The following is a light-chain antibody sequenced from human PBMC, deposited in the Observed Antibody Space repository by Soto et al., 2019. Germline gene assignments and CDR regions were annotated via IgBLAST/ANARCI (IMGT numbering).Light chain of an antibody. Sequence: DVVMTQSPLSLPVTLGQPASISCRSSQSLVSSNGNTYLHWFQQRPGQPPRRLIYEVSKRDSGVPDKFSGSRSDTDFTLKISSVEAEDVGVYYCMQGSHFPPWTFGQGTKVEIK. J-gene: IGKJ1*01. CDR2: EVS. CDR1: QSLVSSNGNTY. CDR3: MQGSHFPPWT. V-gene: IGKV2-30*01.